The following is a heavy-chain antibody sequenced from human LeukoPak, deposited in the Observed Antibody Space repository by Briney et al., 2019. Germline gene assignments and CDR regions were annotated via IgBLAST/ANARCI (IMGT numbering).Heavy chain of an antibody. CDR2: ISSSSSYI. CDR1: GFTFSSCS. Sequence: PGGSLRLSCAASGFTFSSCSMNWVRQAPGKGLEWVSSISSSSSYIYYADSVKGRFTISRDNAKNSLYLQMNSLRAEDTAVYYCAREVTGDTAMADYWGQGTLVTVSS. V-gene: IGHV3-21*01. J-gene: IGHJ4*02. D-gene: IGHD5-18*01. CDR3: AREVTGDTAMADY.